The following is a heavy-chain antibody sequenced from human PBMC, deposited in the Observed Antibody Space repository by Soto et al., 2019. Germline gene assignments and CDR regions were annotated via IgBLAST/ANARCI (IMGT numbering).Heavy chain of an antibody. J-gene: IGHJ6*02. CDR3: AKERQPLSPISRSYGLDV. Sequence: HLVESGGGVAPPGGPLRLSCAASGFSLSTFGAHWVRQTPGKGLEWVAVISDDGSNTFYADSVKGRFTISRDNSKNTLSLQLNNLRGEDTAVYYCAKERQPLSPISRSYGLDVWGRGTVVTVSS. V-gene: IGHV3-30*18. CDR1: GFSLSTFG. CDR2: ISDDGSNT.